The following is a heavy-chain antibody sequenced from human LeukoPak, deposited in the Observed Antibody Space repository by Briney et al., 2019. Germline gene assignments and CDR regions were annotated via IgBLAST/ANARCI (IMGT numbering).Heavy chain of an antibody. J-gene: IGHJ3*02. CDR1: GYTFTGYY. V-gene: IGHV1-2*02. D-gene: IGHD1-26*01. Sequence: GASVKVSCKASGYTFTGYYMHWVGQAPGQGLEWVGWINPKSGGTNYAQKFQGRVTMTRDTSISTAYMELSRLRSDDTAVYYCARDWDLYCAFDIWGQGTMVTVSS. CDR2: INPKSGGT. CDR3: ARDWDLYCAFDI.